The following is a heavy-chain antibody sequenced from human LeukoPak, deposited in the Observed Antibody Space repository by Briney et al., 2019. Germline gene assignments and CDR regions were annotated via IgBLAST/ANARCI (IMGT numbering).Heavy chain of an antibody. CDR2: FSEMGRT. D-gene: IGHD2-8*02. CDR3: ARHCTGDICAAYYFYYYMDV. CDR1: GGSISTSSYY. Sequence: PSETLSLTCTVSGGSISTSSYYWGWIRQPPGKGLEGFGGFSEMGRTYYNPSLKSRVIISVDTSKKHFSLRLSSVTAADTAVYYCARHCTGDICAAYYFYYYMDVWGKGTTVTVSS. J-gene: IGHJ6*03. V-gene: IGHV4-39*02.